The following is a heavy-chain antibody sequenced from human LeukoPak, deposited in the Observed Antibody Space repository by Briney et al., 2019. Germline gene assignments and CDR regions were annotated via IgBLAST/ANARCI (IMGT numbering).Heavy chain of an antibody. CDR3: ARDHVVAVLRFLEWLSVGMDV. CDR2: ISSSGSTI. D-gene: IGHD3-3*01. V-gene: IGHV3-48*03. J-gene: IGHJ6*03. Sequence: GGSLRLSCAASGFTFSSYEMNWVRQAPGKGLEWVSYISSSGSTIYYADSVKGRFTISRDNAKNSLYLQMNSLRAEDTAVYYCARDHVVAVLRFLEWLSVGMDVWGRGPTVTVSS. CDR1: GFTFSSYE.